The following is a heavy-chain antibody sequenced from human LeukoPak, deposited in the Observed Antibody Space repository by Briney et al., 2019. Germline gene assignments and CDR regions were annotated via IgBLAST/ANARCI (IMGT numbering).Heavy chain of an antibody. J-gene: IGHJ4*02. CDR1: GFTFSSYG. D-gene: IGHD3-10*01. Sequence: GGSLRLSCAASGFTFSSYGMHWVRQAPGKGLEWVAVISYDGSNKYYADSVKGRFTISRDNSKNTLYLQMNSLRAEDTAVYYCAKDPPYYYGSGSYYNANDYWGQGTLVTVSS. V-gene: IGHV3-30*18. CDR2: ISYDGSNK. CDR3: AKDPPYYYGSGSYYNANDY.